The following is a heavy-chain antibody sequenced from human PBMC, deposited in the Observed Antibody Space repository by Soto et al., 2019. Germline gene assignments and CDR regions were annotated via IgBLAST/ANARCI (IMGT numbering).Heavy chain of an antibody. J-gene: IGHJ5*02. CDR1: GFTFSSYA. CDR3: AKDSFPSGPPAAINYWFDP. Sequence: PGGSLRLSCAASGFTFSSYAMSWVRQAPGKGLEWVSAISGSGGSTYYADSVKGRFTISRDNSKNTLYLQMNSLRAEDTAVYYCAKDSFPSGPPAAINYWFDPWGQGTLVTVSS. V-gene: IGHV3-23*01. CDR2: ISGSGGST. D-gene: IGHD2-2*01.